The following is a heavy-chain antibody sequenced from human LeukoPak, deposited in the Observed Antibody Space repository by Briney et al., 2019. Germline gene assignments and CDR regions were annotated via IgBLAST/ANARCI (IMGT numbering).Heavy chain of an antibody. V-gene: IGHV4-34*01. J-gene: IGHJ4*02. D-gene: IGHD3-3*01. CDR3: PRVLTYYDFWRGYSQDYYLDY. Sequence: PSETLSLTCAVYGGSFSVYYWSWIRQPPGKGLEWIGEINHSGSNNYNPSLKSRVTISVGTSKNQFSLQLSSVIAAEPAVDYCPRVLTYYDFWRGYSQDYYLDYWGQGTLVTVSS. CDR1: GGSFSVYY. CDR2: INHSGSN.